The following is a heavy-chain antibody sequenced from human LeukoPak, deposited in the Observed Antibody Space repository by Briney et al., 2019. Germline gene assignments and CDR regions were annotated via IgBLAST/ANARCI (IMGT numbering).Heavy chain of an antibody. J-gene: IGHJ3*02. CDR3: ARDLPVGDYGDYFEAFDI. Sequence: ASVKVSCKASGYTFTSYAMNWVRQAPGQGLEWMGWINTNTGNPTYAQGFTGRFVFSLDTSVSTAYPQISSLKAEDTAVYYCARDLPVGDYGDYFEAFDIWGQGTMVTVSS. V-gene: IGHV7-4-1*02. CDR2: INTNTGNP. D-gene: IGHD4-17*01. CDR1: GYTFTSYA.